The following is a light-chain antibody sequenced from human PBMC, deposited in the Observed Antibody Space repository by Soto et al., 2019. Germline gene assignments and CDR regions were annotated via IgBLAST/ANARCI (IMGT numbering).Light chain of an antibody. CDR2: AAS. CDR3: HLSYCTPRT. Sequence: DVQMTHSPSTLSASVGDRVTITCRASQSISSWLAWYQQKPWKAPKLLIYAASSLRSGVPSRFSGSGSGTDFTLTISSLQPEDFATYYCHLSYCTPRTFCQGGKV. CDR1: QSISSW. V-gene: IGKV1-39*01. J-gene: IGKJ1*01.